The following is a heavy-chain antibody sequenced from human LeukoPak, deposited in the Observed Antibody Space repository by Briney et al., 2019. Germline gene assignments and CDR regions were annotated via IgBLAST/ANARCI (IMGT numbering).Heavy chain of an antibody. CDR3: ARDGYSSSCPQCDAFDI. CDR1: GGSISSGDYY. Sequence: SETLSLTCTVSGGSISSGDYYWSWIRQPPGKGLEWIGYIYYSGSTYYNPSLKSRVTISVDTSKNQFSLKLSSVTAADTAVYYCARDGYSSSCPQCDAFDIWGQGTMVTVSS. D-gene: IGHD6-13*01. J-gene: IGHJ3*02. CDR2: IYYSGST. V-gene: IGHV4-30-4*08.